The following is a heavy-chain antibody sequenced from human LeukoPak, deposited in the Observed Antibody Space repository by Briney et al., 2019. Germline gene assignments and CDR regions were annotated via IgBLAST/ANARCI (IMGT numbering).Heavy chain of an antibody. D-gene: IGHD4-11*01. V-gene: IGHV3-30*02. Sequence: GGSLRLSCAASGFTFSGYSMNWVRQAPAKGLEWVAFIWNEGSDKYYGDSVKGRFTISRDNSKKTVYLQMNSLRVEDTAVYYCAKDAQRGFDYSNSLESWGQGALVTVSS. CDR2: IWNEGSDK. CDR1: GFTFSGYS. CDR3: AKDAQRGFDYSNSLES. J-gene: IGHJ4*02.